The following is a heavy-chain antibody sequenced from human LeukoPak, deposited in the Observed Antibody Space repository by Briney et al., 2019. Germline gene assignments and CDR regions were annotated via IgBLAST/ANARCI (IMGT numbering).Heavy chain of an antibody. CDR3: ARLRWFGDFTPPHYFDY. V-gene: IGHV5-51*01. CDR1: GYSFSTYW. J-gene: IGHJ4*02. Sequence: HGESLKISCKGSGYSFSTYWIGWVRQMPGKGLEWMGIIYLGDSETRYSPSFQGQVTISADKSISTAYLQWSSLKASDTAMYYCARLRWFGDFTPPHYFDYWGQGTLVTVSS. CDR2: IYLGDSET. D-gene: IGHD3-10*01.